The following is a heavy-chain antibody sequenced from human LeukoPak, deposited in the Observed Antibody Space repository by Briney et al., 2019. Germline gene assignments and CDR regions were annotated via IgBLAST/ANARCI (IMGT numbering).Heavy chain of an antibody. CDR1: GFTFSFYN. D-gene: IGHD6-19*01. Sequence: PGRSLRLSCAASGFTFSFYNMHWVRQAPGKGLEWVAALSVDGALKYYADSVRGRFTISRDNSRDTLYLQMNSLRTEDTAVYYCAKDMAGNSGWYFDYWGQGTLVTVSS. V-gene: IGHV3-30*18. CDR2: LSVDGALK. J-gene: IGHJ4*02. CDR3: AKDMAGNSGWYFDY.